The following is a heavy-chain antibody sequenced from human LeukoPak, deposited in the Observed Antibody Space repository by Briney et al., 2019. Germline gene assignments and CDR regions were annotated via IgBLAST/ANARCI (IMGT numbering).Heavy chain of an antibody. CDR3: ARGRIKWSGYLEYYFDY. CDR1: GFTFSSYA. D-gene: IGHD3-3*01. V-gene: IGHV4-34*01. Sequence: KPGGSLRLSCAASGFTFSSYAMSWVRQAPGKGLEWIGEINHSGSTNYNPSLKSRVTISVDTSKNQFSLKLSSVTAADTAVYYCARGRIKWSGYLEYYFDYWGQGTLVTVSS. J-gene: IGHJ4*02. CDR2: INHSGST.